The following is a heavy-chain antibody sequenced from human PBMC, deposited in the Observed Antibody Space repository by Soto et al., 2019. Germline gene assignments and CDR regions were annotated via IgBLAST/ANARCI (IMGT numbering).Heavy chain of an antibody. V-gene: IGHV1-69*13. CDR1: GGTFGSYA. CDR3: AREYSSGGYYYYGMDV. Sequence: SVKVSCKASGGTFGSYAISWVRQAPGQGLEWMGGIIPIFGTANYAQKFQGRVTITADESTSTAYMELSSLRSEDTAVYYCAREYSSGGYYYYGMDVWGQGTTVTVSS. J-gene: IGHJ6*02. CDR2: IIPIFGTA. D-gene: IGHD6-19*01.